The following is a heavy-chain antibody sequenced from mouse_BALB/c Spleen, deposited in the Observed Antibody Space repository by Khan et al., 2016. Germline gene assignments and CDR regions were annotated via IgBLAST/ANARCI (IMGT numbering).Heavy chain of an antibody. CDR2: IDPANGNT. CDR3: ASSNYGNYEEGYTMYY. J-gene: IGHJ4*01. Sequence: VQLQQSGAELVKPGASVKLSCTASGFNIKDTYMHWVKQRPEQGLEWLGRIDPANGNTKYDPKFQGKATITADTSSNTAYLQLSSLTSEDTAVYYCASSNYGNYEEGYTMYYWGQGTSVTVSS. CDR1: GFNIKDTY. V-gene: IGHV14-3*02. D-gene: IGHD2-1*01.